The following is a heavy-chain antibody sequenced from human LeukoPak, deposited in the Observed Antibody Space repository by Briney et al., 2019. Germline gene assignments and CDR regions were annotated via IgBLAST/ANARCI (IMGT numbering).Heavy chain of an antibody. CDR3: AKERWGDDFWSGYWYNWFDP. CDR1: GFTFSSYA. CDR2: ISGSGGST. Sequence: PGGSLRLSCAASGFTFSSYAMSWVRQAPGKGLEWVSAISGSGGSTYYAGSVKGRFTISRDNSKNTLYLQMNSLRAEDTAVYYCAKERWGDDFWSGYWYNWFDPWGQGTLVTVSS. D-gene: IGHD3-3*01. J-gene: IGHJ5*02. V-gene: IGHV3-23*01.